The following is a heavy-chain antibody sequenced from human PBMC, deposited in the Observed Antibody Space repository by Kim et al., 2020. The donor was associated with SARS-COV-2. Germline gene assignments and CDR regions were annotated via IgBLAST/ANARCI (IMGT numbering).Heavy chain of an antibody. J-gene: IGHJ3*02. CDR3: ARDRPYDILTYNAFDI. Sequence: KFQGRVTITRDTSASTAYMELSSLRSEDTAVYYCARDRPYDILTYNAFDIWGQGTMVTVSS. D-gene: IGHD3-9*01. V-gene: IGHV1-3*01.